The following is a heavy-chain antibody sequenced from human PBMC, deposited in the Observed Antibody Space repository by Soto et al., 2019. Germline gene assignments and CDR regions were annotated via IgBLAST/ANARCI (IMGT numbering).Heavy chain of an antibody. D-gene: IGHD2-15*01. CDR2: IYYSGST. V-gene: IGHV4-39*01. J-gene: IGHJ6*02. Sequence: QLQLQESGPGLVKPSESLSLTCTVSGGSISSSSYYWGWIRQPPGKGPEWIGSIYYSGSTYYNPSLKSRVTIATDTSNKLSALKLSSVTAADTAVYYCARQPTWFSGLLPRYGMDVWGQGTTVTVSS. CDR3: ARQPTWFSGLLPRYGMDV. CDR1: GGSISSSSYY.